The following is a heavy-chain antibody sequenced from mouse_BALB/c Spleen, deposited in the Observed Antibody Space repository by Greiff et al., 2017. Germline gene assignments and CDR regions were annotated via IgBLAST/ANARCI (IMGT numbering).Heavy chain of an antibody. CDR1: GYTFTDYY. CDR2: IYPGSGNT. Sequence: QVQLQQSGPELVKPGASVKISCKASGYTFTDYYINWVKQKPGQGLEWIGWIYPGSGNTKFNEKFKGKATLTVDTSSSTAYMQLSSLTSEDTAVYFCASPLYGRERAWFAYWGQGTLVTVSA. V-gene: IGHV1-84*02. CDR3: ASPLYGRERAWFAY. J-gene: IGHJ3*01. D-gene: IGHD1-1*01.